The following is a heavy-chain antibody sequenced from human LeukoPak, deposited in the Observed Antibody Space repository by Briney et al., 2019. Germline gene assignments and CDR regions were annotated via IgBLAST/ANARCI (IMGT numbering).Heavy chain of an antibody. D-gene: IGHD1-1*01. V-gene: IGHV4-4*09. J-gene: IGHJ4*02. CDR1: RGSINTYY. CDR3: ARRRTTGTTGYFDY. Sequence: SETLSLTCTISRGSINTYYWSWIRQPPGKGLEWIGYISTGGSTNYNPSLKSRVTISVDTSKNQFSLNLSSVTAADTAVYYCARRRTTGTTGYFDYWGQGTLVTVSS. CDR2: ISTGGST.